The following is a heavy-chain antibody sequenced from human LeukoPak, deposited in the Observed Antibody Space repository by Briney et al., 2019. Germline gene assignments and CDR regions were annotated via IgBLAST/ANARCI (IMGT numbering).Heavy chain of an antibody. J-gene: IGHJ6*03. CDR2: MNPNSGNT. CDR3: ARGYSYGSSYYYYYYMDV. D-gene: IGHD5-18*01. CDR1: GYTFTSYD. V-gene: IGHV1-8*03. Sequence: ASVKVSCKASGYTFTSYDINWVRQATGQGLEWMGGMNPNSGNTGYAQKFQGRVTITRNTSISTAYMELSSLRSEDTAVYYCARGYSYGSSYYYYYYMDVWGKGTTVTVSS.